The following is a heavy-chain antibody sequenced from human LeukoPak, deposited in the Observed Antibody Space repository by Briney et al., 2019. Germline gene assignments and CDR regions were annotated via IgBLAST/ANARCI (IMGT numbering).Heavy chain of an antibody. CDR2: ISGSGVNT. CDR3: AKGSVPVVAMNAFEI. V-gene: IGHV3-23*01. J-gene: IGHJ3*02. CDR1: GFTFSSYA. Sequence: GGSLRLSCAASGFTFSSYAMSWVRQAPGKGLEWVSVISGSGVNTYYADSVKGRFTTSRDNSKNTLFLQMNSLRAEDTAVYYCAKGSVPVVAMNAFEIWGQGTMVTVSS. D-gene: IGHD2-2*01.